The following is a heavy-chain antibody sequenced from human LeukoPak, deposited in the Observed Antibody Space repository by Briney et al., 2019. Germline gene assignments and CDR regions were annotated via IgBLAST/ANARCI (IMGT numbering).Heavy chain of an antibody. D-gene: IGHD3-9*01. V-gene: IGHV3-30-3*01. CDR3: AREVTVTGPDRKFDY. CDR2: ISYDGGYE. J-gene: IGHJ4*02. CDR1: GIIFDSHA. Sequence: GGSLRLSCAASGIIFDSHAMHWVRQPPGKGLEWVAVISYDGGYENYAESVRGRFTISRDNSRNTLYLQMNRLRDEDTAVYYCAREVTVTGPDRKFDYWGQGSQVTVTS.